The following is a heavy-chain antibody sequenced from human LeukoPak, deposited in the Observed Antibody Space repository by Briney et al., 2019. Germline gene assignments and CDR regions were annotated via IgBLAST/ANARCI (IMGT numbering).Heavy chain of an antibody. V-gene: IGHV1-18*01. D-gene: IGHD3-22*01. CDR1: GYTFTSYG. J-gene: IGHJ4*02. Sequence: ASVKVSCKASGYTFTSYGISWVRQAPGQGLEWMGWISAYNGNTNYAQKLQGRVTMTTDTSTSTAYMELRSLRSDGTAVYYCARDRAGDYYDSSGYRLIDYWGQGTLVTVSS. CDR3: ARDRAGDYYDSSGYRLIDY. CDR2: ISAYNGNT.